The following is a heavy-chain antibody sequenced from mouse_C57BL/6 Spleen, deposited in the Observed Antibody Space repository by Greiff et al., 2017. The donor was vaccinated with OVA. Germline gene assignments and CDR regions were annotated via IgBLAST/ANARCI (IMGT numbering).Heavy chain of an antibody. CDR2: ISSGSSTI. J-gene: IGHJ3*01. V-gene: IGHV5-17*01. CDR3: ARSYFAY. Sequence: EVKLMESGGGLVKPGGSLKLSCAASGFTFSDYGMHWVRQAPEKGLEWVAYISSGSSTIYYADTVKGRFTISRDNAKSTLFLQIASLRSEDTAMYYCARSYFAYWGQGTLVTVSA. CDR1: GFTFSDYG.